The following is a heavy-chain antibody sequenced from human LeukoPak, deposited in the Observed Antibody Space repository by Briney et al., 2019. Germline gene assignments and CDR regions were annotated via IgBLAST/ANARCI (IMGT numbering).Heavy chain of an antibody. CDR1: GFTSSSFA. Sequence: GGTLRLSCAASGFTSSSFAMSWVRQGPGKGLEWVSGISANGGGTYYANSVKGRFTISRDNSKNTLHLQMNSLRAEDAAVYYCAKATKAVVVDNFFDQWGQGTLVTVSS. CDR2: ISANGGGT. V-gene: IGHV3-23*01. CDR3: AKATKAVVVDNFFDQ. D-gene: IGHD2-15*01. J-gene: IGHJ4*02.